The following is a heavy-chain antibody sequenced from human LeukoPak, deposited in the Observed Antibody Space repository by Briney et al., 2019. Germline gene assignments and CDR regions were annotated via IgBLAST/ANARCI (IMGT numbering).Heavy chain of an antibody. J-gene: IGHJ4*02. Sequence: ASVKVSCKVSGYTLTELSMHWVRQAPGKGLGWMGGFDPEDGETIYAQKFQGRVTMTEDTSTDTAYMELSSLRSEDTAVYYCATRPIAAGLFDSWGQGTLVTVSS. CDR2: FDPEDGET. CDR3: ATRPIAAGLFDS. D-gene: IGHD6-13*01. CDR1: GYTLTELS. V-gene: IGHV1-24*01.